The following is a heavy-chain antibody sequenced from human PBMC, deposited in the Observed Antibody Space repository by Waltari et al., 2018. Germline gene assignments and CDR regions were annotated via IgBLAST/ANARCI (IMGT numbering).Heavy chain of an antibody. V-gene: IGHV3-72*01. D-gene: IGHD1-26*01. CDR1: GFILSDHY. CDR2: SRATANGYTT. CDR3: ARSKAGAGNFDY. J-gene: IGHJ4*02. Sequence: QLVESGGGLVQPGGSLRLSCAVSGFILSDHYIDWIRQAPGKGLGWVVRSRATANGYTTESAASVKGRFTISRDDSKNSVYLQMNSLNIEDTAVYYCARSKAGAGNFDYWGQGALVTVSS.